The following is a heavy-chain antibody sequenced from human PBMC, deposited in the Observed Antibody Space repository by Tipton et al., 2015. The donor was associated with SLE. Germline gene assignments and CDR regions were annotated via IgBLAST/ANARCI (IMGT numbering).Heavy chain of an antibody. CDR2: ISSSGSFI. V-gene: IGHV3-21*01. J-gene: IGHJ4*02. Sequence: SLRLSCAASGFPFTSFGMNWVRQAPGKGLEWVSSISSSGSFIYYEDLVKGRFTISRDNAKNSLHLQMNSLRVEDTAVYYCVRSIETATINEGYLDRWGQGTLVTVSS. CDR3: VRSIETATINEGYLDR. D-gene: IGHD5-24*01. CDR1: GFPFTSFG.